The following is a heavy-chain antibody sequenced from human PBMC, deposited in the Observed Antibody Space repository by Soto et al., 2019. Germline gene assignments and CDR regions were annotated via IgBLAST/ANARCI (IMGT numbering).Heavy chain of an antibody. CDR3: AWGIAAASFPRYYGMDV. CDR1: GGSISSYY. V-gene: IGHV4-59*08. Sequence: SETLSLTCTVSGGSISSYYWSWIRQPPGKGLEWIGYIYYSGSTNYNPSLKSRVTISVDTSKNQFSLKLSSVTAADTAVYYCAWGIAAASFPRYYGMDVWGQGTTVTVSS. CDR2: IYYSGST. D-gene: IGHD6-13*01. J-gene: IGHJ6*02.